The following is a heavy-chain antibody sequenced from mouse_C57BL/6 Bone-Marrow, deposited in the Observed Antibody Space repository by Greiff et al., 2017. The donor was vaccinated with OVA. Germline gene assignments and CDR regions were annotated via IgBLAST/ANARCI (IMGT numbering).Heavy chain of an antibody. CDR1: GYTFTSYW. CDR2: IDPSDSYT. CDR3: ARDTTVVTAMDY. D-gene: IGHD1-1*01. J-gene: IGHJ4*01. V-gene: IGHV1-69*01. Sequence: QVQLQQPGAELVMPGASVKLSCKASGYTFTSYWMHWVKQRPGQGLAWIGEIDPSDSYTNYNQKFKGKSTLTVDKSSSTAYMQLSSLTSEDSAVYYCARDTTVVTAMDYWGQGTSVTVSS.